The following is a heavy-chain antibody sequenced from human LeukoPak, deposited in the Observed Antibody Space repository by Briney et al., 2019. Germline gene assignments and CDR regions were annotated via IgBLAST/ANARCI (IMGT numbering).Heavy chain of an antibody. CDR1: GYTFTSYD. D-gene: IGHD6-6*01. CDR2: MNPNSGNT. J-gene: IGHJ6*03. Sequence: ASVKVSCKASGYTFTSYDINWVRQATGQGLEWMGWMNPNSGNTGYAQKFQGRVTITRNTSISTAYMELSSLRSEDTAVYYCAGDISSSYYYYMDVWGRGTTVTVSS. CDR3: AGDISSSYYYYMDV. V-gene: IGHV1-8*01.